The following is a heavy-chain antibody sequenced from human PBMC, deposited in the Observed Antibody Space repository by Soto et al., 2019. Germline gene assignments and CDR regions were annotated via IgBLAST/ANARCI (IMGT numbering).Heavy chain of an antibody. D-gene: IGHD1-26*01. CDR2: IHNSGRT. CDR3: VRVGVGIGNHFDS. V-gene: IGHV4-59*12. J-gene: IGHJ4*02. Sequence: QVQLQESGPGLVKPSETLSLTCSVSNGSISGFYWTWIRQPPGKILEWIGYIHNSGRTDYNPSLTSRATMSVDTSKNQFSLNLKSITAVDTAVYYCVRVGVGIGNHFDSWGRGTLVTVSS. CDR1: NGSISGFY.